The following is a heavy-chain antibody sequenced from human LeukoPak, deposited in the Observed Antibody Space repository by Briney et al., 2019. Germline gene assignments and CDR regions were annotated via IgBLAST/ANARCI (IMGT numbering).Heavy chain of an antibody. CDR1: GLTFSSYG. J-gene: IGHJ4*02. Sequence: GGSLRLSCAASGLTFSSYGMHWVREAPGKGLEWVAVIWYDGSNKNYADSVKGRFTISRDNSKNTLYLQMNSLRVEDTAVYYCAKDPHQRIAVAGYFDYRGQGTLVTVSS. V-gene: IGHV3-33*06. D-gene: IGHD6-19*01. CDR2: IWYDGSNK. CDR3: AKDPHQRIAVAGYFDY.